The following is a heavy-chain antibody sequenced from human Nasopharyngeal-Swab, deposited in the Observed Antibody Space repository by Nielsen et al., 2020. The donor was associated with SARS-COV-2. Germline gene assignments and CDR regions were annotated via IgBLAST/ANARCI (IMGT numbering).Heavy chain of an antibody. CDR3: ARGVEMSTILGY. CDR2: ISYDGSNK. J-gene: IGHJ4*02. CDR1: GFTFSSYG. D-gene: IGHD5-24*01. V-gene: IGHV3-30*03. Sequence: GGSLRLSCAASGFTFSSYGMHWVRQALGKGLEWVAVISYDGSNKYYADSVKGRFTISRDNSKNTLYLQMNSLRAEDTAVYYCARGVEMSTILGYWGQGTLVTVSS.